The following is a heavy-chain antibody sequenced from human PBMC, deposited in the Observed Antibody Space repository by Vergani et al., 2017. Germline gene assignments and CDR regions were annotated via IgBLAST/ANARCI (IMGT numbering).Heavy chain of an antibody. Sequence: QVQLVESGGGVVQPGGSLRLSCAASGFTFSSYGMHWVRQAPGKGLEWVAFIRYDGSNKYYADSVKGRFTISRDNSKNTLYLQMNSLRAEDTAVYYCARDAYYYDSSGKNNFDYWGQGTLVTVSS. CDR1: GFTFSSYG. CDR3: ARDAYYYDSSGKNNFDY. CDR2: IRYDGSNK. V-gene: IGHV3-30*02. D-gene: IGHD3-22*01. J-gene: IGHJ4*02.